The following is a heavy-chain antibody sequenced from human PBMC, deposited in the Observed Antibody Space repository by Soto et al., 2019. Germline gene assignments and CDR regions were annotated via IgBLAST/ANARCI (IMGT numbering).Heavy chain of an antibody. Sequence: SVKVSCKASGFTFTSSAMQWVRQARGQRLEWIGWIVVGSGNTNYAQKFQERVTITRDMSTSTAYMGLSSLRSEDTAVYYCAAVPGWVDYVEGYFDYWGQGTLVTVSS. V-gene: IGHV1-58*02. CDR3: AAVPGWVDYVEGYFDY. CDR2: IVVGSGNT. D-gene: IGHD4-17*01. CDR1: GFTFTSSA. J-gene: IGHJ4*02.